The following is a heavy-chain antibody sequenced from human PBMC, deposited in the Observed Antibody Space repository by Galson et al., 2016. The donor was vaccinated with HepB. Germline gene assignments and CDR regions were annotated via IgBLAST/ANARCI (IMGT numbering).Heavy chain of an antibody. CDR1: GYTFTSYY. CDR3: ARDGDEYGDFASRFFDY. Sequence: SVKVSCKAFGYTFTSYYMNWVRQAPGQGREWMGIINPSGGSTSYAQKFQGRVTMTRDTSTSTVYMELSSLRSEDTAVYFCARDGDEYGDFASRFFDYWGQGTLVTVSS. CDR2: INPSGGST. V-gene: IGHV1-46*01. J-gene: IGHJ4*02. D-gene: IGHD4-17*01.